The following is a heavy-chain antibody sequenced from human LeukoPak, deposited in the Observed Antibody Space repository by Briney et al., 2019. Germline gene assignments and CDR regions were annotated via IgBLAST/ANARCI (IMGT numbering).Heavy chain of an antibody. CDR1: GYSFTSYW. CDR3: ARRRLRYGDMDV. D-gene: IGHD5-12*01. CDR2: IDPSDSYT. Sequence: GESLKISCKGSGYSFTSYWISWVRPMPGKGLEWMGRIDPSDSYTNYSPSFQGHVTISADKSISTACLQWSRLKASDTAMYYCARRRLRYGDMDVWGKGTTVTVSS. J-gene: IGHJ6*04. V-gene: IGHV5-10-1*01.